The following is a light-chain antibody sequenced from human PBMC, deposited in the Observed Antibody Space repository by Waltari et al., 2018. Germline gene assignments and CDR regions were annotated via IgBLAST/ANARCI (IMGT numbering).Light chain of an antibody. J-gene: IGKJ1*01. CDR1: QSVSSNY. CDR2: DAS. V-gene: IGKV3-20*01. Sequence: DIVLTQSPGTLSLSPGERATLSCRASQSVSSNYLAWYKQKPGQAPRPVIYDASSRVTGIPDRFSVSVSVTDFTRTISRLGPEDFAVYYCQQYGSLPRTFGQGTKVEIK. CDR3: QQYGSLPRT.